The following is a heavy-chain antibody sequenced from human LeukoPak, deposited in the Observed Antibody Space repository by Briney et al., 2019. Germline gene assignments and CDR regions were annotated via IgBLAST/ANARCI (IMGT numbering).Heavy chain of an antibody. CDR2: IDRSGVKT. D-gene: IGHD2/OR15-2a*01. J-gene: IGHJ4*02. CDR1: GFTFSTSA. Sequence: GESLRLSCAASGFTFSTSAMRWVRQAPGKGLEWVSSIDRSGVKTYYADSVKGRFTISRDNSKNTLYLQMNSLRAEDTAVYYCAKGVSGPQYSFHYWGQGTLVTVSS. CDR3: AKGVSGPQYSFHY. V-gene: IGHV3-23*01.